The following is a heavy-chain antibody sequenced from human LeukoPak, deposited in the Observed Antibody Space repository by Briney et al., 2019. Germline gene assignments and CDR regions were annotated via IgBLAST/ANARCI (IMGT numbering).Heavy chain of an antibody. J-gene: IGHJ6*03. D-gene: IGHD6-19*01. CDR2: IRYDGSNK. Sequence: GPSLRLSCAASGFTFSSYGMHWVRQAPGKGLEWVAFIRYDGSNKYYADSVKGRFTISRDNSKNTLYLQMNSLRADDTAVYYCAKDLPVAGQDYYYYYMDVWGKGTTVTISS. CDR1: GFTFSSYG. CDR3: AKDLPVAGQDYYYYYMDV. V-gene: IGHV3-30*02.